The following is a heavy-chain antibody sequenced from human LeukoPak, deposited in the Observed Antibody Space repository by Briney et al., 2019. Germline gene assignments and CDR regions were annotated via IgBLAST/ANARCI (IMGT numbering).Heavy chain of an antibody. Sequence: SETLSLTCTVSGGSISSYYWSWIRQPPGKGLEWIGYIYYSGSTNYNPSLKSRVTISVDTSKNQFSLKLSSVTAADTAAYYCAREEALGSGSFDYWGQGTLVTVSS. CDR3: AREEALGSGSFDY. D-gene: IGHD1-26*01. V-gene: IGHV4-59*01. CDR2: IYYSGST. CDR1: GGSISSYY. J-gene: IGHJ4*02.